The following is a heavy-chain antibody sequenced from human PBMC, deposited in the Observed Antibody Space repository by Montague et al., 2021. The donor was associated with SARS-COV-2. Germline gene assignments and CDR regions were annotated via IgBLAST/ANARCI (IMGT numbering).Heavy chain of an antibody. CDR2: IDWDDDR. V-gene: IGHV2-70*11. Sequence: VKPTQTLTLTCTFSGFSLSTSGMCVSWIRQPPGKALEWLARIDWDDDRYYSASLKTRLTISKDTSKNQVVLTMTNMDPVDSALYYCAKGHLEYCSGGTCYSVGMDVWGQGTTVTVSS. J-gene: IGHJ6*01. D-gene: IGHD2-15*01. CDR1: GFSLSTSGMC. CDR3: AKGHLEYCSGGTCYSVGMDV.